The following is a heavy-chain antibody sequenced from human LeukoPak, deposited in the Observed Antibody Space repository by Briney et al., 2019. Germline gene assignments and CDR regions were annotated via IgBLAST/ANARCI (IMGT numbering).Heavy chain of an antibody. CDR3: ARESYGSAGY. CDR2: ISSSSSTV. Sequence: GGSLRLSCAASGFTFSDYYMSWIRQAPGKGLEWVSYISSSSSTVYYADSVEGRFTISSDNARNSRDLQMNSLRAEDTAVYSCARESYGSAGYWGQGTLVTVSS. D-gene: IGHD3-10*01. J-gene: IGHJ4*02. CDR1: GFTFSDYY. V-gene: IGHV3-11*01.